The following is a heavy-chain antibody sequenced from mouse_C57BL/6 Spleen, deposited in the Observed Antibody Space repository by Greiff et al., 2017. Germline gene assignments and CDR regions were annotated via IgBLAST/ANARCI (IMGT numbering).Heavy chain of an antibody. CDR2: IDPSDSET. D-gene: IGHD2-3*01. J-gene: IGHJ1*03. V-gene: IGHV1-52*01. Sequence: QVQLKQSGAELVRPGSSVKLSCKASGYTFTSYWMHWVKQRPIQGLEWIGNIDPSDSETHYNQKFKDKATLTVDKSSSTAYMQLSSLTSEDSAVYYCARSDGYRGYFDVWGTGTTVTVSS. CDR1: GYTFTSYW. CDR3: ARSDGYRGYFDV.